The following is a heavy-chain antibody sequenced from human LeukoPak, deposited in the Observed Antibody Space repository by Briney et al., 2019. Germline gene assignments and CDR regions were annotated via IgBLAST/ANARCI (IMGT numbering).Heavy chain of an antibody. CDR3: ASGPAGTHFDY. CDR2: IWYDGSNK. V-gene: IGHV3-33*01. Sequence: PGRSLRLSCAASGSTFSSYGMHWVRQAPGKGLEWVAIIWYDGSNKYYADSVKGRFTISRDNSKNTLYLQMNSLRAEDTAVYYCASGPAGTHFDYWGQGTLVTVSS. CDR1: GSTFSSYG. D-gene: IGHD6-13*01. J-gene: IGHJ4*02.